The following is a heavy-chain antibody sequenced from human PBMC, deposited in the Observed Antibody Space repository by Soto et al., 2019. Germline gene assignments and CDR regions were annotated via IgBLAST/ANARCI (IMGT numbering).Heavy chain of an antibody. J-gene: IGHJ4*02. V-gene: IGHV3-30*18. D-gene: IGHD6-19*01. CDR3: AKDRWVVYPTTSFDY. CDR1: GFTFSSYG. CDR2: ISYDGSNK. Sequence: QVQLVESGGGVVQPGRSLRLSCAASGFTFSSYGMHWVRQAPGKGLEWVAVISYDGSNKYYADSVKGRFTISRDNSKNTLYLQMNSLRAEDTAVYYCAKDRWVVYPTTSFDYWGKGTLVTVSA.